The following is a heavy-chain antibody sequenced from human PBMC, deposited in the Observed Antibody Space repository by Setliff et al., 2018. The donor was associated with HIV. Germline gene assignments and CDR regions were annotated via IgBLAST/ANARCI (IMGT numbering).Heavy chain of an antibody. J-gene: IGHJ1*01. CDR1: GYTFTSYY. V-gene: IGHV1-46*01. Sequence: GASVKVSCKASGYTFTSYYMHWVRQAPGQGLEWMGIINPSGGSTSYAQKFQGRVTMTRDTSTSTVYMELSSLRAEDTAVYYCTKRTMPTGGFQHWGQGTLVTVSS. CDR3: TKRTMPTGGFQH. D-gene: IGHD1-1*01. CDR2: INPSGGST.